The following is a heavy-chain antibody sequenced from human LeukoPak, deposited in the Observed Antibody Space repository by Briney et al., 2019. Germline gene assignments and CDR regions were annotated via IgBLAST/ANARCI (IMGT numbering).Heavy chain of an antibody. D-gene: IGHD3-10*01. CDR2: ISYDGSNK. CDR1: GFTFSSYG. Sequence: PRRSLRLSCAASGFTFSSYGMHWVRQAPGKGLEWVAAISYDGSNKYYADSVKGRFTISRDNSKNTLYLQMNSLRAEDTAVYYCAKAHYYYGSGSYDLSADYWGQGTLVTVSS. J-gene: IGHJ4*02. CDR3: AKAHYYYGSGSYDLSADY. V-gene: IGHV3-30*18.